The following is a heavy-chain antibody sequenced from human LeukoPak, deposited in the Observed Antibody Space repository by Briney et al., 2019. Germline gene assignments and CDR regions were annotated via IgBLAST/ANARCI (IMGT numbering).Heavy chain of an antibody. D-gene: IGHD2-2*01. CDR1: GFTFSSYS. CDR2: ISSSSSYI. J-gene: IGHJ4*02. V-gene: IGHV3-21*01. Sequence: GGSLRLSCAASGFTFSSYSMNWVRQAPGKGLEWVSSISSSSSYIYYADSVKGRFTISRDNAKNSLYLQMNSLRAEDTAVYYCARALGVSQYCSSTSCPLGYWGQRTLATVSS. CDR3: ARALGVSQYCSSTSCPLGY.